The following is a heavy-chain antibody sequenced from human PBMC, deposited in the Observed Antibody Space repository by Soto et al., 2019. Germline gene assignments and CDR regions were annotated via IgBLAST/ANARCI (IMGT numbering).Heavy chain of an antibody. V-gene: IGHV1-18*01. CDR2: ISAYNGNT. CDR1: GYTFNSYG. Sequence: ASVKVSCKASGYTFNSYGISWVRQAPGQGLEWMGWISAYNGNTNYAQKLQGRVTMTTDTSTSTAYMELRSLRSDDTAVYYCARDRETAYSSGWYSGDAFDIWRQGTMDPVSS. D-gene: IGHD6-19*01. CDR3: ARDRETAYSSGWYSGDAFDI. J-gene: IGHJ3*02.